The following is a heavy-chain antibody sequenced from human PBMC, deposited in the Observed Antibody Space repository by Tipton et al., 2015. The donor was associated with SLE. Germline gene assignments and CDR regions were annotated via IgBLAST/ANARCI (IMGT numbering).Heavy chain of an antibody. CDR2: IIPIFGTS. V-gene: IGHV1-69*06. Sequence: QLVQSGAEVKKPGSSVKVSCKASGGTFSDYAISWLRQAPGPGLEWMGGIIPIFGTSNYAQKFQGRVTITADRSTSTAYMEVSSLTSDDTAVYYCATGDSLDYWGQGTLVTVSS. D-gene: IGHD2-15*01. J-gene: IGHJ4*02. CDR1: GGTFSDYA. CDR3: ATGDSLDY.